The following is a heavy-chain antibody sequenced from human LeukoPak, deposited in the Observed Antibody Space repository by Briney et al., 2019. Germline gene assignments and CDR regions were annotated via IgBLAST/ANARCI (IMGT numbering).Heavy chain of an antibody. CDR2: IYYSGST. J-gene: IGHJ6*02. CDR3: ARSLQYGNNNYYYYGMDV. CDR1: GGSIRSSY. D-gene: IGHD2/OR15-2a*01. V-gene: IGHV4-59*01. Sequence: PSETLSLTCSVSGGSIRSSYWSWIRQSPGKGLEWIGYIYYSGSTDYNPSLKGRVTISEDTSKNQFSLKLNSVTAADTAVYYCARSLQYGNNNYYYYGMDVWGQGTTVTVSS.